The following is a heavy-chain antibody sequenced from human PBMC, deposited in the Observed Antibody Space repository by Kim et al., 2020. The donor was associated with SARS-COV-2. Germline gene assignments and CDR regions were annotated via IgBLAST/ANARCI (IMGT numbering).Heavy chain of an antibody. CDR3: ARHYGSGCYYPSGGMDV. J-gene: IGHJ6*02. CDR1: GGSISSSSYY. V-gene: IGHV4-39*01. D-gene: IGHD3-10*01. Sequence: SETLSLTCTVSGGSISSSSYYRGWIRQPPGKGLEWIGSIYYSGSTYYNPSLKSRGTISVDTSKNQFSLKLSSVTAADTAVYYCARHYGSGCYYPSGGMDVWGQGTTVTVSS. CDR2: IYYSGST.